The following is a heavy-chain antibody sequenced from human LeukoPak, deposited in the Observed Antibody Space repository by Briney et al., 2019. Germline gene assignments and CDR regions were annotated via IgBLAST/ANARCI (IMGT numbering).Heavy chain of an antibody. CDR2: IYTSGST. V-gene: IGHV4-4*07. CDR3: AREKDDFWSGFTKSLFTGWFDP. J-gene: IGHJ5*02. CDR1: GGSISSYY. Sequence: SETLSLTCTVSGGSISSYYWSWIRQPAGKGLEWIGRIYTSGSTNYNPSLKSRVTMSVDTSKNQFSLKLSSVTAADTAVYYCAREKDDFWSGFTKSLFTGWFDPWGQGTLVTVSS. D-gene: IGHD3-3*01.